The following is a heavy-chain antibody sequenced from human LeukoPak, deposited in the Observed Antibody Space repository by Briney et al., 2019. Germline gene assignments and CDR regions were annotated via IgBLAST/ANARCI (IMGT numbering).Heavy chain of an antibody. CDR3: ARDLGPFGEFPGGDY. V-gene: IGHV3-30*03. CDR1: GFTFSSYG. D-gene: IGHD3-10*01. J-gene: IGHJ4*02. Sequence: GGSLRLSCAASGFTFSSYGMHWVRQAPGKGLEWVAVISYDGSNKYYAESVKGRFTISRDNSKNTLYLQMNSLRAEDTAVYYRARDLGPFGEFPGGDYWGQGTLVTVSS. CDR2: ISYDGSNK.